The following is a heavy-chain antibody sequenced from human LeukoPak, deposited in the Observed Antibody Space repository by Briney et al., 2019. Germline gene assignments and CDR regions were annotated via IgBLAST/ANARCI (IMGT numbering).Heavy chain of an antibody. CDR2: IRYDGSNK. V-gene: IGHV3-30*02. Sequence: GGSLRLSCAASGFTFSSYGMHWVRQAPGKGLEWVAFIRYDGSNKYYADSVKGRFTISRDNSKNTLYIQMNSLRAEDTAVYYCAKPARTDYADYWGQGTLVTVSS. CDR1: GFTFSSYG. CDR3: AKPARTDYADY. D-gene: IGHD1-14*01. J-gene: IGHJ4*02.